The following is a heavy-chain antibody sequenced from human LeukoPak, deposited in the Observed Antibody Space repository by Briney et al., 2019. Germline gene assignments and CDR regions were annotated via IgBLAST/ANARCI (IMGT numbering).Heavy chain of an antibody. J-gene: IGHJ4*02. CDR1: GYTFTGYC. V-gene: IGHV1-46*01. Sequence: ASVKVSCKASGYTFTGYCIHWVRQAPGQGLEWMGIINPSGGSTSYAQKFQGRVTMTRDMSTSTVYMELSSLRSEDTAVYYCARADSEWLIEWGFDYWGQGTLVTVSS. D-gene: IGHD6-19*01. CDR2: INPSGGST. CDR3: ARADSEWLIEWGFDY.